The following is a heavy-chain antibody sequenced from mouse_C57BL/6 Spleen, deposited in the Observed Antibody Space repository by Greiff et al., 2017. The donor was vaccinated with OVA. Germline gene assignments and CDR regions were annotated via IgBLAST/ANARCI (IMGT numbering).Heavy chain of an antibody. V-gene: IGHV1-64*01. CDR3: ARADYDGYYYAMDY. J-gene: IGHJ4*01. CDR1: GYTFTSYW. D-gene: IGHD2-3*01. CDR2: IHPNSGST. Sequence: VQLQQPGAELVKPGASVKLSCKASGYTFTSYWMHWVKQRPGQGLEWIGMIHPNSGSTNYNEKFKSKATLTVDKSSSTAYMQLSSLTSEDSAVYYGARADYDGYYYAMDYWGQGTSVTVAS.